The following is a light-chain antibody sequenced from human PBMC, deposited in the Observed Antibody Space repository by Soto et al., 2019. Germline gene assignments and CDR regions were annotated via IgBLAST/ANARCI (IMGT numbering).Light chain of an antibody. Sequence: EIVLTQSPATLSLSPGERATLSCRASQSVSSYLAWYQQKPGQAPRLLIYDASNRATGIPARFSGGGSGTDFTLTISSLEPEDFAVYYCQQRFNWPPCTFGQGTKLEIK. CDR3: QQRFNWPPCT. CDR1: QSVSSY. J-gene: IGKJ2*01. CDR2: DAS. V-gene: IGKV3-11*01.